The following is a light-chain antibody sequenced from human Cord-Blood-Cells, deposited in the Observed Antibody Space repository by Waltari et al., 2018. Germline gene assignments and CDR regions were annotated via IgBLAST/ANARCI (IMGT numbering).Light chain of an antibody. CDR2: DTK. J-gene: IGLJ1*01. CDR3: GTWDSSLSAYV. V-gene: IGLV1-51*01. Sequence: QSVLTQPPSVSAAPGQKVTISCSGSSSNIGNNYVSWYQQLPGTAPKLRIYDTKKRPSGIPDRFSGSKSGTSATLGITGLQTGDEADYYCGTWDSSLSAYVFGTGTKVTVL. CDR1: SSNIGNNY.